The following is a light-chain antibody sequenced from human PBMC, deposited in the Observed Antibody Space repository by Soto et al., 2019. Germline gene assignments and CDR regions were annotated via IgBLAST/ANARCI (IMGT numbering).Light chain of an antibody. Sequence: QSVLTQPASVSGSPGQWITISCTGTRSDVGFYDYVSWYQQYPDKAPKLMIYDVSRRPSGVSNRFSGSKSGNTASLTISGLQAEDEADYYCSSYTSNSPVIFGGGTKLTVL. CDR1: RSDVGFYDY. V-gene: IGLV2-14*01. CDR2: DVS. CDR3: SSYTSNSPVI. J-gene: IGLJ2*01.